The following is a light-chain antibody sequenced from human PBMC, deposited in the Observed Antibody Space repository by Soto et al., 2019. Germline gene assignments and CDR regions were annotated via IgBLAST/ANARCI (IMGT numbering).Light chain of an antibody. CDR3: QQYGSSSI. Sequence: EIVLTQSPGTLSLSPGERATLSCRASQSVSSSYLAWYQQKPGQAPRLLIYGASSRATGIPDRFSGSGSGTDFNLTISRLEPEDFAVYYCQQYGSSSIFGHGTKLEIK. CDR2: GAS. V-gene: IGKV3-20*01. CDR1: QSVSSSY. J-gene: IGKJ2*01.